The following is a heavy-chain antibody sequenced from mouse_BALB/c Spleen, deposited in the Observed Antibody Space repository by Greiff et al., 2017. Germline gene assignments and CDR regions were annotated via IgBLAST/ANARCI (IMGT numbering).Heavy chain of an antibody. CDR1: GFTFSSFG. CDR3: SSSLVLRHYSMDD. D-gene: IGHD2-12*01. Sequence: EVHLVESGGGLVQPGGSRKLSCAASGFTFSSFGMYWVRQAPEKGLEWVAYISSGSSTIYYADTVKGRFTISRDNPKNTLYPQMTSLRSEDTAMYDCSSSLVLRHYSMDDWGQGTSVTVSS. J-gene: IGHJ4*01. V-gene: IGHV5-17*02. CDR2: ISSGSSTI.